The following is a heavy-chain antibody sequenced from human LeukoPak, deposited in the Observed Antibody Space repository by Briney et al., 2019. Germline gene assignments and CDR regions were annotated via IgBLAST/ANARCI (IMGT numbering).Heavy chain of an antibody. CDR2: IKQDGSKK. Sequence: GGSLRLSCVASGFPFSSYWMTWVRQDPGKGLEWVANIKQDGSKKSYVDSVKGRFTISRDNAKNSLYLQMNSLRAEDTAIYYCTRVGYIDEGIDYWGQGTLVTVSS. V-gene: IGHV3-7*04. D-gene: IGHD5-24*01. J-gene: IGHJ4*02. CDR3: TRVGYIDEGIDY. CDR1: GFPFSSYW.